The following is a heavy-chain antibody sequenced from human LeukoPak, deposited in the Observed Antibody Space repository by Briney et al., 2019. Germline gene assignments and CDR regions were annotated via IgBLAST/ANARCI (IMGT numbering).Heavy chain of an antibody. Sequence: GGSLRLSCAASGFTFSDYYMSWIRQAPGKGLEWVGFIRSKAYGGTTEYAASVKGRFTISRDDSKSIAYLQMNSLKTEDTAVYYCTRDHDRTGTFGPWGQGTLVTVSS. D-gene: IGHD1-1*01. CDR3: TRDHDRTGTFGP. CDR2: IRSKAYGGTT. CDR1: GFTFSDYY. J-gene: IGHJ5*02. V-gene: IGHV3-49*03.